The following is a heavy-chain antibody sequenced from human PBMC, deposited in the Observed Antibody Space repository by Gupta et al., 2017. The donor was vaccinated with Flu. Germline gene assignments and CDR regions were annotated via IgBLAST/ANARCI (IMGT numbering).Heavy chain of an antibody. D-gene: IGHD2-15*01. Sequence: QAPGQGGEWMGWINPDSGGTKYAQKVEGGDTMIRDTSISTAYMELSRLKSDETAEYYCASQGPFCRGGRWYSVALNDYMDVWGKGTTVTVSS. CDR2: INPDSGGT. J-gene: IGHJ6*03. V-gene: IGHV1-2*02. CDR3: ASQGPFCRGGRWYSVALNDYMDV.